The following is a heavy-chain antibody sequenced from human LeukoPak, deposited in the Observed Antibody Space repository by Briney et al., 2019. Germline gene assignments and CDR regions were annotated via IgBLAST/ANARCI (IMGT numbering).Heavy chain of an antibody. D-gene: IGHD5-12*01. CDR3: ARLHYLAYEHSFLDY. Sequence: GESLKISCSVSGFTFSNYWIGWVRQMPGKGLEWMGIIYPSDSDTRYSPSFQGQVTISADKSINTAYLQWSSLKAADTAMYFCARLHYLAYEHSFLDYWSQRTLVT. CDR1: GFTFSNYW. V-gene: IGHV5-51*01. J-gene: IGHJ4*02. CDR2: IYPSDSDT.